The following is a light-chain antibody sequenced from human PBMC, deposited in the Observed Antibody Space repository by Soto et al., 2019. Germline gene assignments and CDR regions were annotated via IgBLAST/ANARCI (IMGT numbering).Light chain of an antibody. CDR2: DVY. CDR3: SSYTSTRSYV. Sequence: QSALTQPASVSGSPGQSITISCTGSSSDVGDYNYVSWYQQYPGKAPKLMIYDVYNRPSGISNRFSGSKSGNTASLTISGLQAEDEAEYYCSSYTSTRSYVFGIGTKLTVL. CDR1: SSDVGDYNY. V-gene: IGLV2-14*01. J-gene: IGLJ1*01.